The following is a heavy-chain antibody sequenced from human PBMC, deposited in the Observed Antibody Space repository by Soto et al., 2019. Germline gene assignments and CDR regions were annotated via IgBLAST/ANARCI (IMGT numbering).Heavy chain of an antibody. Sequence: EVQLLESGGGLVQPGGSLRLSCAASGFTCSSYAMSWVRQAPGKGLEWVSAISGSGGSTYYADSVKGRFTISRDNSKNTLYLQMNSLSAEAKAVYYCAKWDRSGSLYQDERDEWDYWGQGTLVTVSS. V-gene: IGHV3-23*01. CDR1: GFTCSSYA. CDR3: AKWDRSGSLYQDERDEWDY. J-gene: IGHJ4*02. D-gene: IGHD3-16*02. CDR2: ISGSGGST.